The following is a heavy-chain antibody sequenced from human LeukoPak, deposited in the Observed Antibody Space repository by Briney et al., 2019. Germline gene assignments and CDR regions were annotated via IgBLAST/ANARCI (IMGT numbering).Heavy chain of an antibody. D-gene: IGHD3-10*01. CDR3: ARDLGSGSYYANDFDY. V-gene: IGHV1-46*01. CDR2: INPSGGST. J-gene: IGHJ4*02. CDR1: GYTFTRYY. Sequence: ASVKVSCKASGYTFTRYYMHLVRQAPGPGLEWMGIINPSGGSTSYAQKFQGRVTMTRDTSTSTVYMELSSLRSEDTAVYYCARDLGSGSYYANDFDYWGQGTLVTVSS.